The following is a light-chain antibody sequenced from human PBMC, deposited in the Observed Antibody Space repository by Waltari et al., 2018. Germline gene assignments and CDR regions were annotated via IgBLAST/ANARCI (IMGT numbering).Light chain of an antibody. CDR1: SSNIGSNS. V-gene: IGLV1-47*01. J-gene: IGLJ2*01. CDR2: RNN. Sequence: QSVLTQPPSASGTPGQRVPISCSGSSSNIGSNSVYWYQQLPGTAPKLLIYRNNQRPSGVPDRFSGSKSGTSASLAISGLRSEDEAVYYCVAWDDSLSAVVFGGGTKLTVL. CDR3: VAWDDSLSAVV.